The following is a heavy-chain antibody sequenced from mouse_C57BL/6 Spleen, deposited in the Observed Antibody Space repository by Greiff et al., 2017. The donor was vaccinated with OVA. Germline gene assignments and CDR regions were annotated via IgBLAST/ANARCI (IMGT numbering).Heavy chain of an antibody. CDR2: IAPSDSYT. CDR3: ARKEDQYYFDY. V-gene: IGHV1-50*01. J-gene: IGHJ2*01. CDR1: GYTFTSYW. Sequence: VKLQQPGAELVKPGASVKLSCKASGYTFTSYWMQWVKQRPGQGLEWIGEIAPSDSYTNYNQKFKGKATLTVDTSSSTAYMQLSSLTSEDSAVYYCARKEDQYYFDYWGQGTTLTVSS.